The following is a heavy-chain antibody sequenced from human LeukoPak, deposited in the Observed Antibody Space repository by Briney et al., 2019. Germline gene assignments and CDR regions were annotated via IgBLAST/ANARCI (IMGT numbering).Heavy chain of an antibody. CDR3: AREIPSGFDY. J-gene: IGHJ4*02. Sequence: SQTLSLTCSVSGASTSSSTYYWTWIRQPAGKGLEWIGRIYTSGSTNYNPSLKSRVTISVDTSKNQFSLKLSSVTAADTAVYYCAREIPSGFDYWGQGTLVTVSS. D-gene: IGHD3-10*01. CDR2: IYTSGST. V-gene: IGHV4-61*02. CDR1: GASTSSSTYY.